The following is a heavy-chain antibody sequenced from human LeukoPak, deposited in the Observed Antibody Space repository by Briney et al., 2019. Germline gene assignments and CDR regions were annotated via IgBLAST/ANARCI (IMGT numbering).Heavy chain of an antibody. Sequence: GGSLRLSCAASGITFDDFGMSWVRQAPGKGPEWVSGINWNGGTTAYADSVKGRFTISRDNAKNFLYLQMNSLRAEDTALYYCARENGCGGDCYYFDYWGQGTLVTVSS. CDR1: GITFDDFG. V-gene: IGHV3-20*04. D-gene: IGHD2-21*01. CDR2: INWNGGTT. CDR3: ARENGCGGDCYYFDY. J-gene: IGHJ4*02.